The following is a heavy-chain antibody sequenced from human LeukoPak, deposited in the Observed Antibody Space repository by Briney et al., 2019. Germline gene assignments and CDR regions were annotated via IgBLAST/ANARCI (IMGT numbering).Heavy chain of an antibody. CDR3: ATLTGPLDY. V-gene: IGHV4-34*01. Sequence: SGTLSLTCAVYGGSFSGYYWSWIRQPPGKGLEWIGEINHSGSTSYNPSLKSRVTISVDTSKNQFSLKLSSVTAADTAVYYCATLTGPLDYWGQGTLVTVSS. D-gene: IGHD3-9*01. J-gene: IGHJ4*02. CDR1: GGSFSGYY. CDR2: INHSGST.